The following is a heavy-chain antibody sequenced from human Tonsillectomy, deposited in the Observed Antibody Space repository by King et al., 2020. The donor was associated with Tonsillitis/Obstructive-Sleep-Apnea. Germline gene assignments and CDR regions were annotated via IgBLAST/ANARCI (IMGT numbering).Heavy chain of an antibody. V-gene: IGHV5-10-1*01. D-gene: IGHD5-24*01. Sequence: QLVQSGAEVKKPGESLRISCKGSGYSFTSYWISWVRQMPGKGLEWMGRMDPSESYTNYSPSSQGHITISVDKSISTAYLQWSSLKASDTAMYYCARHLRDVYKYAYYYGMDVWGQGTTVTVSS. CDR2: MDPSESYT. J-gene: IGHJ6*02. CDR1: GYSFTSYW. CDR3: ARHLRDVYKYAYYYGMDV.